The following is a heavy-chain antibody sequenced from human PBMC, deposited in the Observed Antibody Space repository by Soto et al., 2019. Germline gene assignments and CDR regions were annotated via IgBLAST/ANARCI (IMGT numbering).Heavy chain of an antibody. J-gene: IGHJ4*02. Sequence: QVQLVQSGAEVQKPGSSVKVSCKASGGTFSSYAISWVRQAPGQGLEWMGGIIPIFGTANYAQKFQGRVTITADESTSTAYMELSSLRSEDTAVYYCARSSAVPAAMLGYYFDYWGQGTLVTVSS. CDR1: GGTFSSYA. V-gene: IGHV1-69*01. CDR3: ARSSAVPAAMLGYYFDY. CDR2: IIPIFGTA. D-gene: IGHD2-2*01.